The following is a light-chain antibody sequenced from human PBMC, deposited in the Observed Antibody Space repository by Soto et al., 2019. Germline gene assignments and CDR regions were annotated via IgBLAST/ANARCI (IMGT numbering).Light chain of an antibody. CDR3: ATWDDSLYVV. CDR1: SSNIGSKS. V-gene: IGLV1-44*01. Sequence: QSVLSQPPSASATPGQRVTISCSGSSSNIGSKSVNWYQHLPGAAPKLLIFGNNQRASGVPDRFFGSRSGTSASLAISGVQSDDDGDYYCATWDDSLYVVFGGGTKLTVL. CDR2: GNN. J-gene: IGLJ3*02.